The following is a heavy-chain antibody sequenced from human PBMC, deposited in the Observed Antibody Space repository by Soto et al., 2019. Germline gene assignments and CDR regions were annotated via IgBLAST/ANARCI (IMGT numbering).Heavy chain of an antibody. Sequence: GGSLRLSCAASGFTFSSYGMHWVRQAPGKGLEWVAVIWYDGSNKYYADSVKGRFTISRDNSKNTLYLQMNSLRAEETAVYYCARDRSYSGYDYWRHYYYYYMDVWGKGTTVTVSS. J-gene: IGHJ6*03. V-gene: IGHV3-33*01. CDR1: GFTFSSYG. CDR3: ARDRSYSGYDYWRHYYYYYMDV. D-gene: IGHD5-12*01. CDR2: IWYDGSNK.